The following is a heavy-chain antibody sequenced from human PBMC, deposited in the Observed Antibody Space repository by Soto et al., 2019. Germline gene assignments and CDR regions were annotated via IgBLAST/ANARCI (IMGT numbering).Heavy chain of an antibody. Sequence: EVQLLDSGGGLVLPGGSLRLSCAASGFTFSNYAMTWVRQGPGKGLEWVSGISGSGGRSYYPDSVKGRFTISRDISKSTLYLQMNSLRAEDTAVYYCAKAYFVWASEQPYYFDYWGQGNLVTVSS. CDR1: GFTFSNYA. CDR2: ISGSGGRS. D-gene: IGHD3-16*01. CDR3: AKAYFVWASEQPYYFDY. J-gene: IGHJ4*02. V-gene: IGHV3-23*01.